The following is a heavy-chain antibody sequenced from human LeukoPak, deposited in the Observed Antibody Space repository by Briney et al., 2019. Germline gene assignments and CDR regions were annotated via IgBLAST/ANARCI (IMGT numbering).Heavy chain of an antibody. Sequence: ASVKVSCKASGGTFSSYAISWVRQAPGQGLEWMGRIIPILGIANYAQKFQGRVTITADKSTSTAYLELSRLRSDDTAVYYCAREVYGDSSFDYWGQGTLLTVSS. CDR2: IIPILGIA. V-gene: IGHV1-69*04. J-gene: IGHJ4*02. CDR3: AREVYGDSSFDY. CDR1: GGTFSSYA. D-gene: IGHD4-17*01.